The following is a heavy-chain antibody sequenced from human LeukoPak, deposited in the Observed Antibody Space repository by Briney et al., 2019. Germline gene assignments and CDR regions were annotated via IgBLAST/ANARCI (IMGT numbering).Heavy chain of an antibody. D-gene: IGHD2-2*03. Sequence: ASVKVSCKASGGTFSSYAISWVRQAPGQGLEWMGGIIPIFGTANYAQKFQGRVTITTDESTSTAYMELSRLRSEDTAVYYCARGLDIVVVPAANTAFDIWGQGTMVTVSS. CDR3: ARGLDIVVVPAANTAFDI. CDR1: GGTFSSYA. CDR2: IIPIFGTA. J-gene: IGHJ3*02. V-gene: IGHV1-69*05.